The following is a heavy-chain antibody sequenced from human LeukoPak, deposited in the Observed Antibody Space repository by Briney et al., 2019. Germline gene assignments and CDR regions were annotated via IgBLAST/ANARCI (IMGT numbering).Heavy chain of an antibody. D-gene: IGHD3-22*01. CDR3: AKDLDSSGYYYPFGY. Sequence: GGSLRLSCAASGFTFSSYAMSWVRQAPGKGLEWVSAISGSGGSTYYADSVKDRFTISRDNSKNTLYLQMNSLRAEDTAVYYCAKDLDSSGYYYPFGYWGQGTLVTVSS. J-gene: IGHJ4*02. V-gene: IGHV3-23*01. CDR2: ISGSGGST. CDR1: GFTFSSYA.